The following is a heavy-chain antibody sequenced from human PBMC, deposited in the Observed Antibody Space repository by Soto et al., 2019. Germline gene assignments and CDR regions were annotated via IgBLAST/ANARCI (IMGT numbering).Heavy chain of an antibody. Sequence: QVQLQESGPGLVKPSGTLSLTCAVSGGSISSSNWWSWVRHPPGKGLEWIGEIYHSGSTKYNPSLKSRVTISVDKSKNQFSLKLSSVTAADTAIYYCAKTYNWNYNGMDVWCQGTTVTVSS. D-gene: IGHD1-20*01. CDR3: AKTYNWNYNGMDV. CDR2: IYHSGST. J-gene: IGHJ6*02. CDR1: GGSISSSNW. V-gene: IGHV4-4*02.